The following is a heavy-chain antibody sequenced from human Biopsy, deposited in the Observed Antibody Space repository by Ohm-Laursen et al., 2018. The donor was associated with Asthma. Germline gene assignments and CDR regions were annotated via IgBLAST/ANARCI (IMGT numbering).Heavy chain of an antibody. V-gene: IGHV3-53*05. CDR3: ARGKTWGRSYYFDY. D-gene: IGHD6-6*01. Sequence: SLRLSCAAAGFTVTTHYMSWVRQAPGKGLEWASVIYSGGSTYYADSVKGRFTISRDNSKDTLYLQVNSLRGDDTAVYYCARGKTWGRSYYFDYWGQGTLVTVSS. J-gene: IGHJ4*02. CDR2: IYSGGST. CDR1: GFTVTTHY.